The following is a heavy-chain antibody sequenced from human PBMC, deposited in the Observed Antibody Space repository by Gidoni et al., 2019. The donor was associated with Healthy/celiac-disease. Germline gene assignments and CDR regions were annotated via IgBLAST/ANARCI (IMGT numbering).Heavy chain of an antibody. D-gene: IGHD6-13*01. CDR2: IYYRGST. J-gene: IGHJ5*02. CDR1: GGSISSYY. Sequence: QVQLQESGPGLVKPSETLSLPCTVSGGSISSYYWSWLRQPPGKGLEWSGYIYYRGSTNYNPSLKSRVTISVDTSKNQCSLKLSSVTAADTAGYYCARGRAAAGGLFDPWGQGTLVTVSS. CDR3: ARGRAAAGGLFDP. V-gene: IGHV4-59*01.